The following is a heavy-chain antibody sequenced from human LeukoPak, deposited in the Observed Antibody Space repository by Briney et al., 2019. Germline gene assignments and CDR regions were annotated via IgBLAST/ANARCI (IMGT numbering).Heavy chain of an antibody. J-gene: IGHJ2*01. Sequence: PSETLSLTCTVSGGSISSYYWSWVRQPAGKGLEWIGRIYTSGSTNYNPSLKSRVTMSVDTSKNQFSLKLSSVTAADTAVYYCARGGIRTVTTRYFDLWGRGTLVTVSS. V-gene: IGHV4-4*07. D-gene: IGHD4-17*01. CDR3: ARGGIRTVTTRYFDL. CDR2: IYTSGST. CDR1: GGSISSYY.